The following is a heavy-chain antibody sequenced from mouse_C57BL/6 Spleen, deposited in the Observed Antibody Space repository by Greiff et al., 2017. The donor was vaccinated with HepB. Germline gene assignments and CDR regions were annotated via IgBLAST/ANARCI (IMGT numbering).Heavy chain of an antibody. J-gene: IGHJ2*01. Sequence: VQLQESGPELVKPGASVKISCKASGYAFSSSWMNWVKQRPGKGLERIGRIYPGDGDTNYNGKFKGKATLTADKSSSTAYMQLSSLTSEDSAVYFCATKAVYAGYFDYWGQGTTLTVSS. CDR2: IYPGDGDT. CDR1: GYAFSSSW. D-gene: IGHD2-3*01. V-gene: IGHV1-82*01. CDR3: ATKAVYAGYFDY.